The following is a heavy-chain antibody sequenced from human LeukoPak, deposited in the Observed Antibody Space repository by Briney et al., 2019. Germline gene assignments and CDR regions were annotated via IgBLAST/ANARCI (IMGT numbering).Heavy chain of an antibody. D-gene: IGHD3-22*01. V-gene: IGHV3-33*01. Sequence: GRSLRLSCAPSGFTFSSYGMHWVRQAPGKGLEWVAVIWYDGSYKYYADSVKGRFTISRDSSKNTLYLQMNSLRAEDTAVYYSARDRRGYDSSGYYDYWGQGTLVTVSS. CDR3: ARDRRGYDSSGYYDY. CDR2: IWYDGSYK. CDR1: GFTFSSYG. J-gene: IGHJ4*02.